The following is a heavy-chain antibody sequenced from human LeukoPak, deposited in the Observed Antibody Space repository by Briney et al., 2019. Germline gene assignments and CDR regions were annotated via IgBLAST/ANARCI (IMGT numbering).Heavy chain of an antibody. CDR3: ARDLNYYDSSGTFDY. CDR1: GYTFTGYY. CDR2: INPNSGGT. Sequence: AASVKVSCKASGYTFTGYYMHWVRQAPGQGLEWMGWINPNSGGTNYAQKFQGRVTVTRDTSISTAYMELSRLRSDDTAVYYCARDLNYYDSSGTFDYWGQGTLVTVSS. J-gene: IGHJ4*02. V-gene: IGHV1-2*02. D-gene: IGHD3-22*01.